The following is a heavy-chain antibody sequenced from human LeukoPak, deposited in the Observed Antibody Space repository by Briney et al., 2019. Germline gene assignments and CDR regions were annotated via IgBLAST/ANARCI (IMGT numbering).Heavy chain of an antibody. V-gene: IGHV3-7*01. CDR2: IKWDGSEK. CDR1: GFTFISYW. Sequence: GGSLRLSCVGSGFTFISYWMSWVRQAPGKGLEWVANIKWDGSEKYYVDSVKGRFTISRDNAKNSLYLQMNSLRTEDTAVYYCARNPRRTRLAPFCFDYWGQGTLVTVSS. D-gene: IGHD3-3*01. J-gene: IGHJ4*02. CDR3: ARNPRRTRLAPFCFDY.